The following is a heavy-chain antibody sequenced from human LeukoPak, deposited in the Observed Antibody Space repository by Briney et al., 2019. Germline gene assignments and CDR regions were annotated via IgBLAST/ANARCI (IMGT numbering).Heavy chain of an antibody. J-gene: IGHJ4*02. Sequence: SVKVSCKASGGTFSSYAISWVRQAPGQGLEWMGGIIPIFGTANYAQKFQGRVTITADESTSTAYMELSSLRSEDTAVYYCARVRWELGHFDYWGQGTLVTVSS. CDR1: GGTFSSYA. V-gene: IGHV1-69*01. CDR3: ARVRWELGHFDY. D-gene: IGHD1-26*01. CDR2: IIPIFGTA.